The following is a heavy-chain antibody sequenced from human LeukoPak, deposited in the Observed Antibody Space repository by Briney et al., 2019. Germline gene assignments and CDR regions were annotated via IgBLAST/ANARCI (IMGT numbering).Heavy chain of an antibody. CDR1: GFTFSSYS. D-gene: IGHD6-19*01. V-gene: IGHV3-48*04. CDR2: ISSSSSTI. J-gene: IGHJ4*02. CDR3: ASTPYSSGWTDFDY. Sequence: GGSLRLSCAASGFTFSSYSMNWVRQAPGKGLEWVSYISSSSSTIYYADSVKGRFTISRDNAKNSLYLQMNSLRAEDTAEYYCASTPYSSGWTDFDYWGQGTLVTVSS.